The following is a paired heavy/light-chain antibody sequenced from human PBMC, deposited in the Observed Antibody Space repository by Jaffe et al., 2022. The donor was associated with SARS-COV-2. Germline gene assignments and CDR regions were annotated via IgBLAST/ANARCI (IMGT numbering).Light chain of an antibody. V-gene: IGKV2-28*01. J-gene: IGKJ2*01. CDR1: QSLLHSNGYNY. CDR3: MQGLDTRT. CDR2: LGS. Sequence: DIVMTQSPLSLPVTPGEPASISCRSSQSLLHSNGYNYLDWYLQKPGQSPQLLIYLGSNRASGVPDRFSGSGSGTDFTLKISRVEAEDVGVYYCMQGLDTRTFGQGTKLEIK.
Heavy chain of an antibody. D-gene: IGHD3-22*01. CDR1: GLTFRRDW. Sequence: EVQLVESGGGLVQPGGSLRLSCTASGLTFRRDWMSWVRQAPGKGLEWVACTKQDGSEKHYVDSVKGRFTVSTDSAQNSLYLQMNNLRAEDTAVYYCATLDSASYGGRGVYWGQGTLVTVSS. J-gene: IGHJ4*02. CDR3: ATLDSASYGGRGVY. V-gene: IGHV3-7*01. CDR2: TKQDGSEK.